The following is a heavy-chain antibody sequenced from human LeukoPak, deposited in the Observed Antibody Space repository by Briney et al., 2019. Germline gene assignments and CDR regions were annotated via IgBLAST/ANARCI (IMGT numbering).Heavy chain of an antibody. Sequence: GVSLQSSSKASGYGFTSYWIGWVRPVPAKGLEWMAIIYPGDSDTRYNPSFQSQVTISADKSIDTAYLHWGSLKASDTAMYYCAIAGDSSTSCYRCFGYWGQGTLVTVSS. D-gene: IGHD2-2*02. CDR3: AIAGDSSTSCYRCFGY. CDR1: GYGFTSYW. J-gene: IGHJ4*02. V-gene: IGHV5-51*01. CDR2: IYPGDSDT.